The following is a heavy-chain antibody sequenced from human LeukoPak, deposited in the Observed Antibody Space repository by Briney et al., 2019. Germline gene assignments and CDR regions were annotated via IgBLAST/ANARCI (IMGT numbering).Heavy chain of an antibody. D-gene: IGHD1-26*01. CDR2: INAYNGDT. CDR1: VYTFTSYA. J-gene: IGHJ4*02. V-gene: IGHV1-18*01. Sequence: GASVKVSCKASVYTFTSYAMNWVRQAPGQGLEWMGWINAYNGDTNDAQKFQGRVTLTTDTSTSTAYMELTSLTSDDTAVYYCVRGSEQDAPFYDYWGQGTLVTVSS. CDR3: VRGSEQDAPFYDY.